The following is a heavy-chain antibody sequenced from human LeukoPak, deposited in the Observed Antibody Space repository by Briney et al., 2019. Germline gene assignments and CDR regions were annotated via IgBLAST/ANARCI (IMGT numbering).Heavy chain of an antibody. CDR3: ASAPILRYCSSTSCHAGLDY. CDR1: GVSITTNNW. CDR2: IYYTGTGSA. V-gene: IGHV4-4*02. J-gene: IGHJ4*02. Sequence: SETLSLTCTVSGVSITTNNWWTWVRQPPGKGLEWIAEIYYTGTGSANYNPSLKSRVTISVDTSKNQFSLKLSSVTAADTAVYYCASAPILRYCSSTSCHAGLDYWGQGTLVTVSS. D-gene: IGHD2-2*01.